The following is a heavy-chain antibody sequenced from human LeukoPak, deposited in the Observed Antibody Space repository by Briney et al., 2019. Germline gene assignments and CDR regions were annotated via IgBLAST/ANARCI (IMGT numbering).Heavy chain of an antibody. CDR2: IYTSGIT. V-gene: IGHV4-61*02. CDR3: AGEVGGSWFDP. CDR1: GGSISSGSHY. D-gene: IGHD1-26*01. J-gene: IGHJ5*02. Sequence: ASETLSLTCTVSGGSISSGSHYWSWIRQPAGKGLEWIGRIYTSGITNYNPSLKSRVTISLDTSKNQFSLNLSSVTAADSAVYYCAGEVGGSWFDPWGLGTLVTVSS.